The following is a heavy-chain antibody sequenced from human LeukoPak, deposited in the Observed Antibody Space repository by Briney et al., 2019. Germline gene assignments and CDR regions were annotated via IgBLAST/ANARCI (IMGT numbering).Heavy chain of an antibody. CDR1: GFTSSSYW. CDR2: INSDGSST. V-gene: IGHV3-74*01. J-gene: IGHJ6*03. Sequence: AGGSLRLSCAASGFTSSSYWMHWVRQAPGKGLVWVSRINSDGSSTSYADSVKGRFTISRDNAKNTLYLQMNSLRAEDTAVYYCARVATPYGSGIYYYYYMDVWGKGTTVTVSS. CDR3: ARVATPYGSGIYYYYYMDV. D-gene: IGHD3-10*01.